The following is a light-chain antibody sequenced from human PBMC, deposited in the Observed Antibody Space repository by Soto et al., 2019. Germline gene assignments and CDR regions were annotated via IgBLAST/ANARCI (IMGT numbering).Light chain of an antibody. CDR1: QSVSSSY. J-gene: IGKJ1*01. CDR2: GAS. CDR3: QQYCSAPWT. Sequence: EIVLTQSPGTLSLSPGERATLSCRASQSVSSSYLAWYQQKPGQAPRLLIYGASSMATGIPDRFSGSGSGTDFTLTISRLEPEDFSVYSCQQYCSAPWTFGQGTKVEIK. V-gene: IGKV3-20*01.